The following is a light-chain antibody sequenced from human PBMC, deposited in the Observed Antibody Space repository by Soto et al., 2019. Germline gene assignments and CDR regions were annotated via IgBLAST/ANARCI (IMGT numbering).Light chain of an antibody. V-gene: IGKV1-33*01. CDR3: QQYDNLPPLT. CDR1: QSISNW. CDR2: DAS. Sequence: IPMTQSPSSLSASVGDRVTITFRASQSISNWLAWYQQKPGKAPKLLIYDASNLETGVPSRFSGSGSGTDFTFTISSLQPEDIATYYCQQYDNLPPLTFGGGTKVDIK. J-gene: IGKJ4*01.